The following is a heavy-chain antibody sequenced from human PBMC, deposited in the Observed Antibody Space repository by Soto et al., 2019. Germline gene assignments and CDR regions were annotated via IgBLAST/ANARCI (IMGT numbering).Heavy chain of an antibody. CDR2: TRNKANSYTT. V-gene: IGHV3-72*01. CDR3: ARDGIEPTILGYYYYYGMDV. CDR1: GFTFSDHY. J-gene: IGHJ6*02. D-gene: IGHD3-10*02. Sequence: GESLKISCAASGFTFSDHYMDWVRQAPGKGLEWVGRTRNKANSYTTEYAASVKGRFTISRDDSKNSLYLQMNSLKTEDTAVYYCARDGIEPTILGYYYYYGMDVWGQGTTVTVSS.